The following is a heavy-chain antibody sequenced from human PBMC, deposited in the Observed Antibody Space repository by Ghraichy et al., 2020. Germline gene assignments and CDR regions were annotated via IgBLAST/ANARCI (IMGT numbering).Heavy chain of an antibody. D-gene: IGHD1-1*01. V-gene: IGHV4-59*01. CDR1: GGSISSYY. Sequence: SETLSLTCTVSGGSISSYYWSWIRQPPGKGLEWIGYISYSGSTNYNPSLKSRVTISVDTSKNQISLKLSSVTAADTAVYYCARVRTYFGNENLDYWGQGTLVTVSS. J-gene: IGHJ4*02. CDR2: ISYSGST. CDR3: ARVRTYFGNENLDY.